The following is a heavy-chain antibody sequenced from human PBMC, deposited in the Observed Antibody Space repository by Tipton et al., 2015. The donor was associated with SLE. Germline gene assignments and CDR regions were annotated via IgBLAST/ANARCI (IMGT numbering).Heavy chain of an antibody. D-gene: IGHD1-1*01. V-gene: IGHV4-31*03. CDR1: GGSLSSGGYY. Sequence: TLSLTCTVSGGSLSSGGYYWNWIRHHPEKGLEWIGNVYHSGSTQYNPSLKSRVTISADTSKNQFSLTMSSVTAADTAVYYCAKGELERRGTWFDPWGQGTLVTVSS. CDR2: VYHSGST. CDR3: AKGELERRGTWFDP. J-gene: IGHJ5*02.